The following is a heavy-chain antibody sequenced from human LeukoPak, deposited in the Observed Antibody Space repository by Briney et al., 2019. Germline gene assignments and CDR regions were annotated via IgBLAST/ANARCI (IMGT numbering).Heavy chain of an antibody. V-gene: IGHV3-48*04. CDR2: ISTSSLNTI. Sequence: GGSLRLSCAASGFTFSSFGMNWVRQAPGKGLEWISYISTSSLNTIHYADSVKGRFTISRDNAKNSLFLQMNSLRAEDAAVYYCARSLSTDFDYWGQGILVTVSS. J-gene: IGHJ4*02. CDR1: GFTFSSFG. D-gene: IGHD5/OR15-5a*01. CDR3: ARSLSTDFDY.